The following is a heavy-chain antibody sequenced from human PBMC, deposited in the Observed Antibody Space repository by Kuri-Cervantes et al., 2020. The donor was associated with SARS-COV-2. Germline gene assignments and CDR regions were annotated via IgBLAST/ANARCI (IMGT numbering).Heavy chain of an antibody. CDR1: GYTFTSYD. J-gene: IGHJ6*03. CDR2: MNPNSGNT. CDR3: ARAFPHPRFHPVKVATIEDYYYYMDV. D-gene: IGHD5-12*01. Sequence: ASVKVSCKASGYTFTSYDINWVRQATGQGLEWMGWMNPNSGNTGCAQKFQGRVTITRNTSISTAYMELSSLRSEDTAVYYCARAFPHPRFHPVKVATIEDYYYYMDVWGKGTTVTVSS. V-gene: IGHV1-8*03.